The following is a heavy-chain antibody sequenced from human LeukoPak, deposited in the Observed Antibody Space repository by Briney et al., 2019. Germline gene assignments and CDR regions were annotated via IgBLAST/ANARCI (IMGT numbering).Heavy chain of an antibody. CDR3: AKASRQAAVASPLDY. V-gene: IGHV3-23*01. Sequence: PGGSLRLSCAASGFTFSSYAMSWVRQAPVKGLEWVSAISGSGGSTYYADSVKGRFTISRDNSKDTLFLQMNSLKADDTAVYYCAKASRQAAVASPLDYWGQGSLVTVSS. D-gene: IGHD6-19*01. CDR1: GFTFSSYA. J-gene: IGHJ4*02. CDR2: ISGSGGST.